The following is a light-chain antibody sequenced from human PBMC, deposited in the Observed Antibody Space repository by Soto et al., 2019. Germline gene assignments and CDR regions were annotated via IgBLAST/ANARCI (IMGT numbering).Light chain of an antibody. CDR3: SSYAGSSNV. J-gene: IGLJ1*01. Sequence: SALTQPPSASGSPGQSVAISCTGTSSDVGGYNYVSWYQQHPGKAPKLMIYEVNKRPSGVPDRFSGSKSGNMASLTVSGLQAEDEADYYCSSYAGSSNVFGTGTKLTVL. CDR1: SSDVGGYNY. CDR2: EVN. V-gene: IGLV2-8*01.